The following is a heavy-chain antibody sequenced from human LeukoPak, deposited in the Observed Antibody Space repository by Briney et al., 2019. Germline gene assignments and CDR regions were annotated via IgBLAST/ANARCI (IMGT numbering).Heavy chain of an antibody. Sequence: GGSLRLSCAASGFTFRSYWMSWVRQAPGKGLEWVANIKQDGSEKYYVDSVKGRFTISRDNAKNSLYLQMNSLRAEDTAVYYCARDEDTAMGVFDYWGQGTLVTVSS. CDR3: ARDEDTAMGVFDY. D-gene: IGHD5-18*01. CDR1: GFTFRSYW. CDR2: IKQDGSEK. J-gene: IGHJ4*02. V-gene: IGHV3-7*01.